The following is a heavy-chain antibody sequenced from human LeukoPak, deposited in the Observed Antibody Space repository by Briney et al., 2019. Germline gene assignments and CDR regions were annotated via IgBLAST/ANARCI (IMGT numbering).Heavy chain of an antibody. CDR3: ARDTVGGYNWFDP. CDR1: GFTFTSYY. Sequence: GGSLRLSCAASGFTFTSYYMHWVRQAPGQGLEWMGIINPSGGSTSYAQKFQGRVTMTRDTSTSTVYMELSSLRSEDTAVYYCARDTVGGYNWFDPWGQGTLVTVSS. J-gene: IGHJ5*02. CDR2: INPSGGST. V-gene: IGHV1-46*01. D-gene: IGHD4-23*01.